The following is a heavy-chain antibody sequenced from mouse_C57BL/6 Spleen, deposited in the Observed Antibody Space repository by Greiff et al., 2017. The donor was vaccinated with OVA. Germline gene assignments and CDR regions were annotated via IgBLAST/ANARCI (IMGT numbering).Heavy chain of an antibody. Sequence: VKLQQPGAELVKPGASVKLSCKASGYTFTSYWMHWVKQRPGQGLEWIGMIHPNSGSTNYNEKFKSKATLTVDKSSSTAYMQLSSLTSEDSAVYYCARDLDYSYAMDYWGQGTSVTVSS. V-gene: IGHV1-64*01. J-gene: IGHJ4*01. CDR1: GYTFTSYW. CDR3: ARDLDYSYAMDY. CDR2: IHPNSGST.